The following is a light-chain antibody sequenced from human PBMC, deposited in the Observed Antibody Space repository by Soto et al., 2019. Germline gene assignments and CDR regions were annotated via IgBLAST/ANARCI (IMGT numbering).Light chain of an antibody. V-gene: IGLV2-14*01. J-gene: IGLJ3*02. Sequence: QSVLTQPASVSGSLGQSITISCTGTSSDVGGYDHVSWYQQNPGKAPKVIIYEVSSRASGISSRFSASKSGNTASLTISGLQAEDEADYHCSSYSSSTTKWVFGGGTKVTVL. CDR2: EVS. CDR1: SSDVGGYDH. CDR3: SSYSSSTTKWV.